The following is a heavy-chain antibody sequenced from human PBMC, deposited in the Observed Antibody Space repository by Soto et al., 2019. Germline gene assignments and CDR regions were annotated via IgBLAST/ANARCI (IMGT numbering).Heavy chain of an antibody. D-gene: IGHD3-10*01. J-gene: IGHJ6*02. CDR1: GGTFSNYA. CDR2: IIPFSETA. Sequence: SVKVSCKASGGTFSNYAINWVRQAPGQGLEWMGGIIPFSETANYAQKFQGRVTINADKSTSTAYMELSSLRSEDTAVYYCARSDREYAYGLNVWGQGTTVTVSS. CDR3: ARSDREYAYGLNV. V-gene: IGHV1-69*06.